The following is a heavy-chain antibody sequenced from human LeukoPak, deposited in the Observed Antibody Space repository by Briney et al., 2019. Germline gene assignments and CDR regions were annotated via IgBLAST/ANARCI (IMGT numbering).Heavy chain of an antibody. V-gene: IGHV4-4*02. J-gene: IGHJ6*02. D-gene: IGHD2-8*02. CDR1: GGSISSAGW. CDR3: ARLDTAASGVGSYYYYGMDA. Sequence: SETLSLTCAVSGGSISSAGWWSWVRQSPGKGLEWIGEIYHSGSTNYNPPLKSRVTISVDKSKNQSSLKLSSVTAADTSVYYCARLDTAASGVGSYYYYGMDAWGQGTTVTVSS. CDR2: IYHSGST.